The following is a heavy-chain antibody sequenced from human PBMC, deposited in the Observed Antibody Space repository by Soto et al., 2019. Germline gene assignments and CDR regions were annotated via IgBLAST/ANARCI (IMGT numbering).Heavy chain of an antibody. CDR2: ISGSGGST. CDR3: AKTRPYSSSWFSDY. Sequence: SLRLSCAAFGFTFSSYAMSWVRQAPGKGLEWVSAISGSGGSTYYADSVKGRFTISRDNSKNTLYLQMNSLRAEDTAVYYCAKTRPYSSSWFSDYWGQGTLVTVSS. V-gene: IGHV3-23*01. J-gene: IGHJ4*02. CDR1: GFTFSSYA. D-gene: IGHD6-13*01.